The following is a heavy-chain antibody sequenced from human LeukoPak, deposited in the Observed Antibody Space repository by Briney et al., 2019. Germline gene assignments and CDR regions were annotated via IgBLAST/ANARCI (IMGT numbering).Heavy chain of an antibody. V-gene: IGHV3-23*01. D-gene: IGHD1-26*01. CDR2: ISGSGGST. Sequence: TGGSLRLSCAASGFTFSSYAMSWVGQAPGKGLEWVSAISGSGGSTYYADSVKGRFTISRDNSKNTLYLQMNSLRAEDTAVYYCAKDVPPRIVGAHFDYWGQGTLVTVSS. J-gene: IGHJ4*02. CDR1: GFTFSSYA. CDR3: AKDVPPRIVGAHFDY.